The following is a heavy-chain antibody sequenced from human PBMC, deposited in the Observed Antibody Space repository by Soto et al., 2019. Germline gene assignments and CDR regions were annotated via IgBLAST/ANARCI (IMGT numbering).Heavy chain of an antibody. V-gene: IGHV1-69*01. CDR2: IIPIFGTP. CDR3: ARDRDDYGSGNYYNRIDY. D-gene: IGHD3-10*01. CDR1: GGIFSTYA. J-gene: IGHJ4*02. Sequence: QVQLVQSGAEVKKPGSSVKVSCKASGGIFSTYAISWLRQAPGQGLEWMGGIIPIFGTPNYAQRFQGKDTITAEQTTSTAYMELSRLRSEDTAVYDCARDRDDYGSGNYYNRIDYWGQGTLVTVSS.